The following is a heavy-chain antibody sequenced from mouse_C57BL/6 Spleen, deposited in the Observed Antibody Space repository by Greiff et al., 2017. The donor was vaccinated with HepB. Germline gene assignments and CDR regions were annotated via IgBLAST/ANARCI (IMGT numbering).Heavy chain of an antibody. V-gene: IGHV1-82*01. CDR1: GYAFSSSW. CDR3: ARAYDDY. J-gene: IGHJ2*01. Sequence: QVQLKESGPELVKPGASVKISCKASGYAFSSSWMNWVKQRPGKGLEWIGRIYPGDGDTNYNGKFKGKATLTADKSSSTAYMQLSSLTSEDSAVYFCARAYDDYWGQGTTLTVSS. D-gene: IGHD2-12*01. CDR2: IYPGDGDT.